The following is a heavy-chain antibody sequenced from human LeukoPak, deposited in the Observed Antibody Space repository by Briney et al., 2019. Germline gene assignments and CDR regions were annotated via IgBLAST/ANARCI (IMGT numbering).Heavy chain of an antibody. J-gene: IGHJ4*02. D-gene: IGHD1-14*01. CDR2: INHSGGT. Sequence: SETLSLTCAVYGGSLSGDSWSWLRQPPGKGLEWIGEINHSGGTKYNPSLKSRVTISVDTSKNQFSLKLISVTAADTAVYYCARVGQYIIWGQGTLVTVSS. CDR3: ARVGQYII. CDR1: GGSLSGDS. V-gene: IGHV4-34*01.